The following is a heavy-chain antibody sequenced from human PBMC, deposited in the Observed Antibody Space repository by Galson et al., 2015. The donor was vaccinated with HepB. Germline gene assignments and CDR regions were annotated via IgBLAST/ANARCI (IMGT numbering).Heavy chain of an antibody. CDR1: GFTFSSYG. J-gene: IGHJ6*02. CDR3: ARDRVAAAGRGWDYYYYGMDV. Sequence: SLRLSCAASGFTFSSYGMHWVRQAPGKGLEWVAVIWYDGSNKYYADSVKGRFTISRDNSKNTLYLQMNSLRAEDTAVYYCARDRVAAAGRGWDYYYYGMDVWGQGTTVTVSS. D-gene: IGHD6-13*01. CDR2: IWYDGSNK. V-gene: IGHV3-33*01.